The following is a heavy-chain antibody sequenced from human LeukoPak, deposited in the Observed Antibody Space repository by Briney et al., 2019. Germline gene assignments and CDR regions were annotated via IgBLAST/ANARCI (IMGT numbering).Heavy chain of an antibody. CDR1: GFTVSSDY. CDR3: TTDKGYYFDY. V-gene: IGHV3-15*01. CDR2: IKSKTDGGTT. Sequence: NPGGSLRLSCAASGFTVSSDYMSWVRQAPGKGLEWVGRIKSKTDGGTTDYAAPVKGRFTISRDDSKNTLYLQMNSLKTEDTAVYYCTTDKGYYFDYWGQGTLVTVSS. J-gene: IGHJ4*02.